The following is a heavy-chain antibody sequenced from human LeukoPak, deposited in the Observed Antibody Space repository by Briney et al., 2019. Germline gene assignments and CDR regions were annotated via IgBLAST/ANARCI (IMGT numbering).Heavy chain of an antibody. CDR3: AKDLAYSNYDLKYGMDV. D-gene: IGHD4-11*01. V-gene: IGHV3-64*04. Sequence: GGSLRLSCSASGFTFSSYAMHWVRQAPGKGLEYVSAISSNGGSTYYADSVKGRFTISRDNSKNTLYLQMNSLRAEDTAVYYCAKDLAYSNYDLKYGMDVWGQGTTVTVSS. CDR2: ISSNGGST. CDR1: GFTFSSYA. J-gene: IGHJ6*02.